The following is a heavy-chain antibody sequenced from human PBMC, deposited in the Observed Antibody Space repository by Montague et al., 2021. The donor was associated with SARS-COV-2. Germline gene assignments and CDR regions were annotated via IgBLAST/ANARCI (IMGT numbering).Heavy chain of an antibody. J-gene: IGHJ3*02. CDR1: GDSVSSKSVA. CDR3: ASPGITLTGLDAFDI. V-gene: IGHV6-1*01. D-gene: IGHD3-9*01. Sequence: CAISGDSVSSKSVAWNWIRQSPSRGLEWLGRTYYRSKWDSDYAESVKRXLVITPDTSKNQVPLQLNSVIPEDTAVYFCASPGITLTGLDAFDIWGQGTMVTVSS. CDR2: TYYRSKWDS.